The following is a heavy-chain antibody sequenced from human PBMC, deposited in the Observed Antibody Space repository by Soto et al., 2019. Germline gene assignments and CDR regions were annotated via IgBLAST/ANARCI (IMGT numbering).Heavy chain of an antibody. CDR1: GFIFENFG. V-gene: IGHV3-23*01. Sequence: GGSLRLSCASSGFIFENFGMSWVRQAPGKGLEWISSISGSGFKKYYADSVKGRFTISRDNSKSTVYLELNNLSAEDTAVYHCAKNQGVELVPLATVDWFDPWGQGSVVTVSS. CDR3: AKNQGVELVPLATVDWFDP. J-gene: IGHJ5*02. D-gene: IGHD1-26*01. CDR2: ISGSGFKK.